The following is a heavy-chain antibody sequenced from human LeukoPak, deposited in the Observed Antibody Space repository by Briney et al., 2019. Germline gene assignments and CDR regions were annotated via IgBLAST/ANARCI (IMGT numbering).Heavy chain of an antibody. Sequence: SETLSLTCAVYGGSFSGYYWSWIRQPPGKGLEWIGEINHSGSTNYNPSLKSRVTISVDTSKNQFSLKLSSVTAADTAVYCCARAGIAARHHYFDYWGQGTLVTVSS. D-gene: IGHD6-6*01. CDR3: ARAGIAARHHYFDY. CDR1: GGSFSGYY. V-gene: IGHV4-34*01. CDR2: INHSGST. J-gene: IGHJ4*02.